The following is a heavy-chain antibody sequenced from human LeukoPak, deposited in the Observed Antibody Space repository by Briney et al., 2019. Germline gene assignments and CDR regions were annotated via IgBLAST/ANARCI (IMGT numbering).Heavy chain of an antibody. CDR1: GYSISSGYY. CDR3: ASSGSYRKNWFDP. V-gene: IGHV4-38-2*01. J-gene: IGHJ5*02. D-gene: IGHD1-26*01. CDR2: IYRSGST. Sequence: SETLSLTCAVSGYSISSGYYWGWIRQPPGKGLEWIGSIYRSGSTYYNPSLKSRVTISVDTSKNQFSLKLSSVTAADTAVYYCASSGSYRKNWFDPWGQGTLVTVSS.